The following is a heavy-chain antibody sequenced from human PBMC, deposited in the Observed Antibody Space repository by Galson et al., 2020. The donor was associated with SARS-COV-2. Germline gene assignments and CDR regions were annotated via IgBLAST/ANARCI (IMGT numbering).Heavy chain of an antibody. D-gene: IGHD3-9*01. J-gene: IGHJ4*02. CDR1: GFTVSSNY. CDR3: ARAGTYYDILTGYYKGGFDY. CDR2: IYSGGST. V-gene: IGHV3-53*04. Sequence: TGGSLRLSCAASGFTVSSNYMSWVRQAPGKGLEWVSVIYSGGSTYYADSVKARFTISRHNSKNTLYLQMNSLRAEDTAVYYCARAGTYYDILTGYYKGGFDYWGQGTLVTVSS.